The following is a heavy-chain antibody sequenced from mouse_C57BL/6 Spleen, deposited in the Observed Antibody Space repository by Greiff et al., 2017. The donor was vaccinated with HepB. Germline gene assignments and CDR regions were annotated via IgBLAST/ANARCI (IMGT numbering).Heavy chain of an antibody. CDR3: ARNGNYDY. J-gene: IGHJ2*01. CDR1: GYTFTSYE. Sequence: LQESGPELVKPGASVKLSCKASGYTFTSYEINWVKQRPGQGLEWIGWIYPRDGSTKYNEKFKGKATWTVDTSSSTAYMELHSLTSEDSAVYFCARNGNYDYWGQGTTLTVSS. V-gene: IGHV1-85*01. D-gene: IGHD2-1*01. CDR2: IYPRDGST.